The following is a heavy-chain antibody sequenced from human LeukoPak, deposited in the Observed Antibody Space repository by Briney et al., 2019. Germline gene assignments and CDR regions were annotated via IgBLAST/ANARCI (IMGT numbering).Heavy chain of an antibody. CDR3: ARMVGIYSSDRYFDY. CDR1: GGSISSYY. CDR2: IYYSGST. V-gene: IGHV4-59*01. Sequence: SETLSLTCTVSGGSISSYYWSWIRQPPGKGLEWIEYIYYSGSTNYNPSLKSRVTISVDTSKNQFSLKLSSVTAADTAVYYCARMVGIYSSDRYFDYWGQGTLVTVSS. J-gene: IGHJ4*02. D-gene: IGHD6-19*01.